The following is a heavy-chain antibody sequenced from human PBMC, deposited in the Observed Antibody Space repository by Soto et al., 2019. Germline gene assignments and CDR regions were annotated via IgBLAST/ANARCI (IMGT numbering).Heavy chain of an antibody. J-gene: IGHJ4*02. D-gene: IGHD3-9*01. V-gene: IGHV4-34*01. CDR1: GGSFSGYY. CDR2: INHSGST. CDR3: ARVPRDYDILTGYFDY. Sequence: SETLSLTCAVYGGSFSGYYWSWIRQPPGKGLEWIGEINHSGSTNYNPSLKSRVTISVDTSKNQFSLKLSSVTAADTAVYYCARVPRDYDILTGYFDYWGQGTLVTVSS.